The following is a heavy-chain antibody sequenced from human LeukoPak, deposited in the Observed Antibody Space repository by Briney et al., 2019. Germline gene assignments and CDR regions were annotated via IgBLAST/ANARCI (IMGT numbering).Heavy chain of an antibody. Sequence: GGSLRLXCAASGFTFSSYDMSWVREAPGKGVEGVSDISGSGGSRYYADSVKGRFTISRDNCKNNLDLQINSLRAEDTAVYYCASTSQWVHRYYFDYWGQGTLVTVSS. V-gene: IGHV3-23*01. CDR3: ASTSQWVHRYYFDY. CDR2: ISGSGGSR. CDR1: GFTFSSYD. J-gene: IGHJ4*02. D-gene: IGHD2-2*01.